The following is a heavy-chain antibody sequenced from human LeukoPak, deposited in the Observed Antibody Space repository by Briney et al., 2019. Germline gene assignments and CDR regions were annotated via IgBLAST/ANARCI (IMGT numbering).Heavy chain of an antibody. Sequence: ASVKVSCKASGYTFTGYYMHWVRQAPGQGLEWMGWINPNSGGTNYAQKFQGRVTMTRDTSISTAYMELSSLRSEDTAVYYCARGITIFGVVIAFDYWGQGTLVTVSS. J-gene: IGHJ4*02. V-gene: IGHV1-2*02. CDR1: GYTFTGYY. CDR3: ARGITIFGVVIAFDY. D-gene: IGHD3-3*01. CDR2: INPNSGGT.